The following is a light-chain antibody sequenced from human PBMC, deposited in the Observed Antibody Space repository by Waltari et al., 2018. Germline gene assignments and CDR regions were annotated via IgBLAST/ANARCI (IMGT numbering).Light chain of an antibody. CDR2: KND. Sequence: QSVLTQPPSASGTPGQRVTISCSGSNSNIGTNNVNWYQQVPGAAPKLLIHKNDQRPPGVSDGFSASKSGATASLAISVLQSEDEGYYYCAAWDDYLNGVFGGGTMLTVL. CDR1: NSNIGTNN. V-gene: IGLV1-44*01. J-gene: IGLJ2*01. CDR3: AAWDDYLNGV.